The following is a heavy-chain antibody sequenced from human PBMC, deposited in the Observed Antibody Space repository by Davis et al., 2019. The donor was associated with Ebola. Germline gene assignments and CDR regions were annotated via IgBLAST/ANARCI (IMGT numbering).Heavy chain of an antibody. Sequence: SETLSLTCGVSGGFVSSGGYSWSWIRQPPGKGLEWIGHYYYTGTTHYNPSLKSRVTISVDTSKNQFSLRLTSVTVADTAIYYCVRLVYNYGYNYYGMDVWGQGTTVTVSS. J-gene: IGHJ6*02. V-gene: IGHV4-61*08. CDR1: GGFVSSGGYS. CDR3: VRLVYNYGYNYYGMDV. CDR2: YYYTGTT. D-gene: IGHD5-24*01.